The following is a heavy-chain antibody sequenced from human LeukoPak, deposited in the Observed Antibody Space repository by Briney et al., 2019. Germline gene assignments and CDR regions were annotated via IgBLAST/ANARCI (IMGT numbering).Heavy chain of an antibody. CDR1: GFTFSNYG. D-gene: IGHD1-26*01. J-gene: IGHJ4*02. Sequence: PGRSLRLSCAASGFTFSNYGLHWVRQAPGKGLEWVALISYDGRSNKYYADSVKGRFTISRDNSKNTLSLQMNSLRAEDTAVYYCAKCESGSYYQVIDYWGQGTLVTVSS. V-gene: IGHV3-30*18. CDR2: ISYDGRSNK. CDR3: AKCESGSYYQVIDY.